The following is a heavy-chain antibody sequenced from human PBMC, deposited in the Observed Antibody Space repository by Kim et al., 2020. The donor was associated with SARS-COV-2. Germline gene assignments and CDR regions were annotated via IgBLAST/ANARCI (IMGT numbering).Heavy chain of an antibody. V-gene: IGHV5-51*01. Sequence: RYSPSFQGQVTISADKSISTAYLQWSSLKASDTAMYYCATLGVATMGVDYWGQGTLVTVSS. D-gene: IGHD5-12*01. J-gene: IGHJ4*02. CDR3: ATLGVATMGVDY.